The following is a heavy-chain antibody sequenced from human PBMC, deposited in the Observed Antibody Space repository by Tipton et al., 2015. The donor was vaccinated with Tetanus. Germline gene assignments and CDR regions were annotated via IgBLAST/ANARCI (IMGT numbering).Heavy chain of an antibody. D-gene: IGHD2-8*02. CDR1: GDSISTGGYY. J-gene: IGHJ5*02. CDR3: ARVIYTRGAENLFDT. V-gene: IGHV4-31*03. CDR2: ILYTGST. Sequence: TLSLTCTVSGDSISTGGYYWTWIRQHPGKGLEWIGYILYTGSTYHNPSLKSRLTMSVDTSKNQFSLNLSSVTAADTAVYYCARVIYTRGAENLFDTWGQGTLVTVSS.